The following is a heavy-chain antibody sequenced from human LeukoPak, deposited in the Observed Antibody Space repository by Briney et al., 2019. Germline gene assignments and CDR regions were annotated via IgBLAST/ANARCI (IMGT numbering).Heavy chain of an antibody. D-gene: IGHD3-9*01. Sequence: GDAVRLSCAASGFTLTNYAMTWLRQPPGRGVEWVSAISGGGDYIYYADSVEGRFTFSRDNSKNTFYLQMNSLRADDTAVYYCEKNAATGQAFYDYWGQGTLVTVSS. V-gene: IGHV3-23*01. CDR2: ISGGGDYI. CDR1: GFTLTNYA. J-gene: IGHJ4*02. CDR3: EKNAATGQAFYDY.